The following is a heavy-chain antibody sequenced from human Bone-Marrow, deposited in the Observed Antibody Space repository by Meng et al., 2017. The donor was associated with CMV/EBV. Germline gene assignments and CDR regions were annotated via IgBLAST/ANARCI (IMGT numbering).Heavy chain of an antibody. J-gene: IGHJ4*02. CDR3: AADSGSYPGSDY. V-gene: IGHV4-34*08. CDR2: INHSGST. Sequence: GSLRLSCAVSGFNFSHYEMSWIRQPPGKGLEWIGEINHSGSTNYNPSLKSRVTISVDTSTNQFSLKLSSVTAADTAVYYCAADSGSYPGSDYWGQGTLGTVSS. CDR1: GFNFSHYE. D-gene: IGHD1-26*01.